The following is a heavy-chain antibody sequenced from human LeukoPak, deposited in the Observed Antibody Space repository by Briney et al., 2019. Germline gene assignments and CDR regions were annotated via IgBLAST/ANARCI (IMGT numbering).Heavy chain of an antibody. J-gene: IGHJ4*02. V-gene: IGHV3-30*02. CDR3: ARDQCSGGSCYSD. CDR1: EFTFRSYG. CDR2: IQYDGSKK. D-gene: IGHD2-15*01. Sequence: GGSLRLSCAASEFTFRSYGMHGVRQAPGKGLEWVAFIQYDGSKKYYADSVKGRFTISRDNSKNTLYLQMNSLRAEDTAVYYCARDQCSGGSCYSDWGQGTLVTVSS.